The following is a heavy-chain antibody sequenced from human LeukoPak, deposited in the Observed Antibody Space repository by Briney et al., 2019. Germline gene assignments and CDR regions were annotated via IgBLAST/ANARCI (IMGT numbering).Heavy chain of an antibody. Sequence: GGSLRLSCAASGFTFCNYGMNCVRQAPGKGLVGVSPFNSSGSSIYYADSLKGRFTISRDNAKTSLYLHMHSLRAEDTAVYYCGREPVTGTVDAFDVWGHGTMVTVSS. CDR2: FNSSGSSI. CDR1: GFTFCNYG. J-gene: IGHJ3*01. V-gene: IGHV3-21*01. D-gene: IGHD6-19*01. CDR3: GREPVTGTVDAFDV.